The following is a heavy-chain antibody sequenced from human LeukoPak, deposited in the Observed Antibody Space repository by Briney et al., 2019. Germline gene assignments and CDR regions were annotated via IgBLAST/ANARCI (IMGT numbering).Heavy chain of an antibody. V-gene: IGHV1-2*06. CDR2: INPNSGGT. D-gene: IGHD3-3*01. Sequence: ASVKVSCKASGYTFTGYYMHWVRQAPGQGLEWMGRINPNSGGTNYAQKFQGRVTMTRDTSISTAYMELSRLRSDDTAVYYCARDDTALYYDFWSGSGPFDYWGQGTLATVSS. CDR3: ARDDTALYYDFWSGSGPFDY. J-gene: IGHJ4*02. CDR1: GYTFTGYY.